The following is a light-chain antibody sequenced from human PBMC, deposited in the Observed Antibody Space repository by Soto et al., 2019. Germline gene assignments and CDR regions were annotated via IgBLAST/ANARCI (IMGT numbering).Light chain of an antibody. CDR3: QQYYNWPVT. J-gene: IGKJ4*01. V-gene: IGKV3-15*01. CDR2: GAS. Sequence: EIQITPSPATLSVSPGETVTFSCRASRSVSNRLAWYQHKPGQAPRLPISGASNGATGIPPKFSGSGSGTEFTLTVDSLQSDDIAVYYCQQYYNWPVTLGGGTKVDI. CDR1: RSVSNR.